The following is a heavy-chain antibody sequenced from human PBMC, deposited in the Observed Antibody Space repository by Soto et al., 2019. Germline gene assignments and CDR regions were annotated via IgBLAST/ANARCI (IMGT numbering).Heavy chain of an antibody. CDR2: IYPGDSDT. CDR1: GYSFTSYW. D-gene: IGHD4-17*01. V-gene: IGHV5-51*01. Sequence: GESLKISCKASGYSFTSYWIAWVRQMPGKGLEWMGIIYPGDSDTRYSPSFQGQVTISADKSIGTAYLQWSSLKASDTAIYYCACQGLAVTIDYWGQGTLVTVSS. CDR3: ACQGLAVTIDY. J-gene: IGHJ4*02.